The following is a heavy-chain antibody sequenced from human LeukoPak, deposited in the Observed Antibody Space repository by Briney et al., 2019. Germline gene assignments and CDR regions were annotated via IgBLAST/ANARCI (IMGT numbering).Heavy chain of an antibody. CDR1: GYTFTGYY. CDR2: INPNSGGT. Sequence: GASVKVSCKASGYTFTGYYMHWVRQAPGQGLEWMGWINPNSGGTNYAQKFQGWVTMTRDTSISTAYMELSRLRSDDTAVYYCARSCSTGGYDGVCDEGIGLDYWGQGTLVTVSS. V-gene: IGHV1-2*04. J-gene: IGHJ4*02. D-gene: IGHD5-12*01. CDR3: ARSCSTGGYDGVCDEGIGLDY.